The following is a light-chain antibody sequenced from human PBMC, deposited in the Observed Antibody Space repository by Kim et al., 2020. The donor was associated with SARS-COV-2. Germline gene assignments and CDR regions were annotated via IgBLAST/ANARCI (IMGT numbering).Light chain of an antibody. V-gene: IGKV3-15*01. CDR3: QQYENWPPVT. CDR1: EGVSNN. CDR2: GAS. Sequence: VSTGERVTLSRRASEGVSNNLAWYQQKPGQAPRLLIYGASTRATGTPARFSGSGSGTEFTLDISSLQSEDLAVYYCQQYENWPPVTFGGGTKLEI. J-gene: IGKJ4*01.